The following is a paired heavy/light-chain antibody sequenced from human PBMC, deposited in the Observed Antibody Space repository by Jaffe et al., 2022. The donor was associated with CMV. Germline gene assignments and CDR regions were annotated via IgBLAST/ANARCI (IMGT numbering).Light chain of an antibody. CDR3: QQSYSIPRT. CDR2: AAS. Sequence: DIQMTQSPSSLSASVGDRVIITCRASQSINNYLSWFQHRPGKTPKLLTYAASILQSGVPSRFSGSGSGTVFTLTISSLQPEDFATYYCQQSYSIPRTFGQGTKVEMK. CDR1: QSINNY. V-gene: IGKV1-39*01. J-gene: IGKJ1*01.
Heavy chain of an antibody. CDR3: ARERVDSGSSTIGGQDYSHFYIDV. CDR2: IYNSGST. Sequence: QVQLQESGPGLVKPSDTLSLTCTVSGGSISHYYWSWIRQPPGKGLEWIGYIYNSGSTNYNPSLGSRVTIAVDTSKNQFSLRLSSVTAADTAVYYCARERVDSGSSTIGGQDYSHFYIDVWGKGTTVTVSS. V-gene: IGHV4-59*01. D-gene: IGHD6-6*01. CDR1: GGSISHYY. J-gene: IGHJ6*03.